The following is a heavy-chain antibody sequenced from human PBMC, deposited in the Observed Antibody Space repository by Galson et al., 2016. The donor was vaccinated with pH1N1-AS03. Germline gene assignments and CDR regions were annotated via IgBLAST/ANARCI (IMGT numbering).Heavy chain of an antibody. J-gene: IGHJ4*02. Sequence: SLRLSCAASGFTFSSYAMSWVRQAPGKGLEWVSDISGSGGRTYYADSVKGRFTISRDNAQNSLYLQMSSLRPEDTAVYFCVKDVLSDGWFTAADSWGQGTLVTVSS. D-gene: IGHD6-19*01. V-gene: IGHV3-23*01. CDR1: GFTFSSYA. CDR3: VKDVLSDGWFTAADS. CDR2: ISGSGGRT.